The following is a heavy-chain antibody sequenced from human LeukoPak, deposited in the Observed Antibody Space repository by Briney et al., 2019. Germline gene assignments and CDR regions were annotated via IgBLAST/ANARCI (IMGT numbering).Heavy chain of an antibody. D-gene: IGHD2-21*01. Sequence: SETLSLTCTVSGGSISSSSYYWGWIRQPPGTGLEWLGSIYYSGSTYYNPSLKSRVTISVDTSKNQFSLKLSSVTAADTAVYYCARPCGGAWYFDLWGRGTLVTVSS. CDR2: IYYSGST. J-gene: IGHJ2*01. CDR3: ARPCGGAWYFDL. V-gene: IGHV4-39*01. CDR1: GGSISSSSYY.